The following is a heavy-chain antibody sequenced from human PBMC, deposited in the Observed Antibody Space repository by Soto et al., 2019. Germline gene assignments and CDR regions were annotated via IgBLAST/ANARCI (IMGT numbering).Heavy chain of an antibody. V-gene: IGHV1-18*01. Sequence: ASVKVSCKASGYTFTRYCISWVRQAPGQALEWMGWIRAYNGNKNYAQKLQGRVTMTTDTSTSTAYMELRSLRSDDTAVYYCARDRRYCSGGSCSYGMDVWGQGTTVTVSS. J-gene: IGHJ6*02. CDR1: GYTFTRYC. D-gene: IGHD2-15*01. CDR3: ARDRRYCSGGSCSYGMDV. CDR2: IRAYNGNK.